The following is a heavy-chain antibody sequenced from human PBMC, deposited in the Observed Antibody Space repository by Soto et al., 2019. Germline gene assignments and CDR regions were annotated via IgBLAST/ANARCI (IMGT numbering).Heavy chain of an antibody. CDR3: AGGSGWLSDY. J-gene: IGHJ4*02. Sequence: EVQLVESGGGLVQPGGSLRLSCAASGFSISSYWMNWVRQAPGKGLEWVAIIRKDGSEKYYVDSVKGRFTISRDNAKNSLYLQMHGPRDDNTAVYYCAGGSGWLSDYWGRGTLVTVSS. CDR1: GFSISSYW. CDR2: IRKDGSEK. V-gene: IGHV3-7*03. D-gene: IGHD6-19*01.